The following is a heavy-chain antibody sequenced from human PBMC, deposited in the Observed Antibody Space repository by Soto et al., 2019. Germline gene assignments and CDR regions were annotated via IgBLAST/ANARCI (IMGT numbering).Heavy chain of an antibody. D-gene: IGHD3-3*01. CDR1: GYTFTSYD. CDR2: MNPNSGNT. J-gene: IGHJ6*03. CDR3: AKGRFWSGYYYYYYMDV. V-gene: IGHV1-8*01. Sequence: ASVKVSCKASGYTFTSYDINWVRQATGQGLEWMGWMNPNSGNTGYAQKFQGRVTMTRNTSISTAYMELSSLRSEDTAVYYCAKGRFWSGYYYYYYMDVWGKGTTVTVSS.